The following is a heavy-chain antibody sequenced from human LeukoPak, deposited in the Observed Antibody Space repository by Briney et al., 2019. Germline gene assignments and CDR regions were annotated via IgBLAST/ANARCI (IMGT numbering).Heavy chain of an antibody. CDR2: ISGSGGST. CDR1: GFTFSSYG. Sequence: PGGSLRLSCAASGFTFSSYGMSWVRQAPGKGLEWVSAISGSGGSTYYADSVKGRFTISRDNSKNTLYLQMNSLRAEDTAVYYCAKAGGFVGTGDKIDYWGQGTLVTVSS. CDR3: AKAGGFVGTGDKIDY. V-gene: IGHV3-23*01. D-gene: IGHD2-21*01. J-gene: IGHJ4*02.